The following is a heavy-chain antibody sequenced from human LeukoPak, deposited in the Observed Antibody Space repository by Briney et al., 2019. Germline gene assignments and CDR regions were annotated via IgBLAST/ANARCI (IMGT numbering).Heavy chain of an antibody. D-gene: IGHD3-22*01. Sequence: GGSLRLSCAASGFTFSSYGMHWVRQAPGKGLEWVAVISYDGSYKYYADSVKGRFTISRDNSKNTLYLQMNSLRAGDTAVYYCAKDVYYDTSGPTAFDIWGQGTMVTVSS. CDR2: ISYDGSYK. CDR1: GFTFSSYG. V-gene: IGHV3-30*18. CDR3: AKDVYYDTSGPTAFDI. J-gene: IGHJ3*02.